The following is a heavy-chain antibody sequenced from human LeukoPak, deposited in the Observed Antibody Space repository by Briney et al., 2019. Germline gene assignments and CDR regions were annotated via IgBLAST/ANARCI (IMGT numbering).Heavy chain of an antibody. D-gene: IGHD1-26*01. CDR3: AIVGATRVLGY. Sequence: GGSLKLSCAASGFTFSDHYMDWVRQAPGKGLEWVGRTRNKANSYTTEYAASVKGRFTISRDDSKNSLYLQMNSLKTEDTAVYYCAIVGATRVLGYWGQGTLVTVSS. CDR1: GFTFSDHY. CDR2: TRNKANSYTT. J-gene: IGHJ4*02. V-gene: IGHV3-72*01.